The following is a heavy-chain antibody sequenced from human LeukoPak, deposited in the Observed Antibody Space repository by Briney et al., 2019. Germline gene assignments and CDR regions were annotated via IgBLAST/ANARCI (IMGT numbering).Heavy chain of an antibody. Sequence: PGGSLRLSCAASGFTFSSHGMHWVRQAPGKGLEWVAIIWFDGSNKYYADSVKGRFAISRDNSKNTLYLQMNSLRAEDTAVYYCARDLRAPGADYGMDVWGQGTMVTVSS. V-gene: IGHV3-33*01. CDR1: GFTFSSHG. J-gene: IGHJ6*02. D-gene: IGHD3-10*01. CDR2: IWFDGSNK. CDR3: ARDLRAPGADYGMDV.